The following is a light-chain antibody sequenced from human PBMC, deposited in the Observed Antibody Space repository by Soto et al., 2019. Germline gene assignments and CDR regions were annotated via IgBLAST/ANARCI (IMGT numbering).Light chain of an antibody. CDR3: QNYGRAPYT. CDR2: AAS. J-gene: IGKJ2*01. V-gene: IGKV1-27*01. CDR1: QGISNN. Sequence: DIQMTQSPSSLSASVGDRVTITCRASQGISNNLAWYQQKPGKIPKHLIFAASTLQSGVPSRFSGSGSGTDFTLTISSLQPEDVAVYYCQNYGRAPYTFGQGTKLEIK.